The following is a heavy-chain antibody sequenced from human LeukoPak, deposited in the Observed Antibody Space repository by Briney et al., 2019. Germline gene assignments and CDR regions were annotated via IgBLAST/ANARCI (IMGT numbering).Heavy chain of an antibody. J-gene: IGHJ5*02. V-gene: IGHV1-2*02. CDR2: INPNSGGT. D-gene: IGHD6-13*01. CDR1: GYTLTELS. Sequence: GASVKVSCKVSGYTLTELSMHWVRQAPGQGLEWMGWINPNSGGTNYAQKFQGGVTMTRDTSISTAYMELSRLRSDDTAVYYCAKGSIAAAGSIDPWGQGTLVTVSS. CDR3: AKGSIAAAGSIDP.